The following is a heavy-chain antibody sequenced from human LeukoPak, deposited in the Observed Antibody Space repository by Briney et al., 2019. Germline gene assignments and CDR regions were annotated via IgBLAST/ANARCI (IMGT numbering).Heavy chain of an antibody. D-gene: IGHD1-26*01. V-gene: IGHV4-31*03. J-gene: IGHJ6*02. CDR3: ARSLGSLGGYGMDV. CDR1: GGSISSGGYY. Sequence: PSETLSLTCTVSGGSISSGGYYWIWIRQHPGKGLEGIGYIYYSGSTYYNPSLKSRVTISVDTSKNQFSLKLSSVTAADTAVYYCARSLGSLGGYGMDVWGQGTTVTVSS. CDR2: IYYSGST.